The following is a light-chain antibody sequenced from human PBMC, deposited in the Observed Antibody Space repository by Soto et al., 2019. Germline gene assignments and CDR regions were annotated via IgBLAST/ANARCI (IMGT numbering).Light chain of an antibody. Sequence: QSVLTQPPSASGSPGQSVTISCTGTSSDVGGYNYVSWYQQHPGKAPKVMIYEVSKRPSGVPDRFSGSKSGNTASLTVSGLQAEDEADYFCSSYAGNNKLVFGGGTKLTVL. V-gene: IGLV2-8*01. J-gene: IGLJ3*02. CDR2: EVS. CDR3: SSYAGNNKLV. CDR1: SSDVGGYNY.